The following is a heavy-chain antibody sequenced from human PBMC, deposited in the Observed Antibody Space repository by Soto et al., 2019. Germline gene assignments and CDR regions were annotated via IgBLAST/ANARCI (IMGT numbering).Heavy chain of an antibody. Sequence: GGSLRLSCAASGFTFSGSARHWVRQASGKRLEWVGRIRSKANSYATAYAASVKGRFTISRDDSKNTAYLQMNSLKTEDTAVYYCTRLGYSGFDYWGQGTLVTVYS. CDR1: GFTFSGSA. CDR2: IRSKANSYAT. J-gene: IGHJ4*02. D-gene: IGHD5-12*01. V-gene: IGHV3-73*01. CDR3: TRLGYSGFDY.